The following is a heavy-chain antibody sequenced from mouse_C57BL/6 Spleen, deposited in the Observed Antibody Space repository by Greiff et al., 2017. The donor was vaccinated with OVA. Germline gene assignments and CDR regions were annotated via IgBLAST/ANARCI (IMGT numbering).Heavy chain of an antibody. Sequence: QVQLQQSGPELVKPGASVKISCKASGYAFSSSWMNWVKQRPGKGLEWIGRIYPGDGDTNYNGKFKGKATLTADKSSSTAYMQLSSLTSEDSAVYFCARPNWDWYVDVWGTGTTVTVSS. J-gene: IGHJ1*03. CDR1: GYAFSSSW. V-gene: IGHV1-82*01. CDR2: IYPGDGDT. D-gene: IGHD4-1*01. CDR3: ARPNWDWYVDV.